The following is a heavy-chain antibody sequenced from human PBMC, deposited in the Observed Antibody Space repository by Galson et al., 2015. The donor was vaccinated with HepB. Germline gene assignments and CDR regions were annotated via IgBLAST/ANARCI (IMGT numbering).Heavy chain of an antibody. Sequence: SGAEVKKPGESLKISCKGSGYNFSGYWIGWVRQMPGKGLEWMGTIFPGDSHTRYSPSFQGQVTISADKSTAYLQWSSLKASDTAIYYCAGSSSGPLGYYGMDVWGQGNAGHRLL. J-gene: IGHJ6*02. CDR1: GYNFSGYW. CDR2: IFPGDSHT. V-gene: IGHV5-51*03. CDR3: AGSSSGPLGYYGMDV. D-gene: IGHD3-22*01.